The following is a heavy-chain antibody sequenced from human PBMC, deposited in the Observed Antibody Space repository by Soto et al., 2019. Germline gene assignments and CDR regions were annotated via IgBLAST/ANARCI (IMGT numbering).Heavy chain of an antibody. CDR1: GYSFTAYG. Sequence: ASVKVSCKTSGYSFTAYGISWVRQAPGQGLEWMGWISAFNGQTKSAQKVQGRVTMTRNTSITTAYIEVTSLKSEDTAVYFCARGAYNDYSHWFDPWGQGTLVTVSS. CDR2: ISAFNGQT. J-gene: IGHJ5*02. CDR3: ARGAYNDYSHWFDP. D-gene: IGHD4-4*01. V-gene: IGHV1-18*01.